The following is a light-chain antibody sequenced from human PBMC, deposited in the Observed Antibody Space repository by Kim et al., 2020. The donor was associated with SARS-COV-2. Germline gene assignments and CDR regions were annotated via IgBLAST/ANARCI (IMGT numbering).Light chain of an antibody. CDR1: QAISNY. CDR3: QKYNSVPWT. CDR2: GAS. J-gene: IGKJ1*01. Sequence: ASLGDRVTITCRASQAISNYLAWYQQKPGQVPKLLIYGASTLQSGVPSRFSGSGSGTYFTVTISGLQPEDVATYYCQKYNSVPWTFGQGTKVDIK. V-gene: IGKV1-27*01.